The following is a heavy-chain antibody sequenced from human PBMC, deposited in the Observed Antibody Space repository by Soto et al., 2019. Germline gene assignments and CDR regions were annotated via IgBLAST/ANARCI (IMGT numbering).Heavy chain of an antibody. CDR2: ITRTGDSA. Sequence: GGSLRLSCAATGFTFSNSVMTWVRQAPGKGLEWVSSITRTGDSAYYADSVKGRFTFSRDNSKSTLFLQMNRLRAEDTAIYYCATHYTALLDYWGQGALVTVSS. D-gene: IGHD2-2*02. V-gene: IGHV3-23*01. CDR1: GFTFSNSV. CDR3: ATHYTALLDY. J-gene: IGHJ4*02.